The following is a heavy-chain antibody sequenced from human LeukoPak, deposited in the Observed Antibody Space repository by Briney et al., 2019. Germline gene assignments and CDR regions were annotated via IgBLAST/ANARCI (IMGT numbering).Heavy chain of an antibody. D-gene: IGHD5-24*01. CDR2: ISGSGRST. Sequence: SGGSLRLSCAASGFTFSSYAMSWVRQAPGKGLEGVSAISGSGRSTYYADSVKGRFTISRDNSKNTLYLQMNSLRAEDTALYYCAKRDGYNSNPLKDWGQGTLVTVSS. J-gene: IGHJ4*02. CDR1: GFTFSSYA. V-gene: IGHV3-23*01. CDR3: AKRDGYNSNPLKD.